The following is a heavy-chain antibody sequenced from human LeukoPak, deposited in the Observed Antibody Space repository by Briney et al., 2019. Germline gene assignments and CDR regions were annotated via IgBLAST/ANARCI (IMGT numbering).Heavy chain of an antibody. CDR2: INPNSGGT. CDR3: ASMLGWGRIGYWSFDY. CDR1: GYTFTGYY. V-gene: IGHV1-2*02. Sequence: ASVKVSCKASGYTFTGYYMHWVRQAPGQGLEWMGWINPNSGGTNYAQKFQGRVTMTRDTSISTAYMELSRLRSDDTAVYYCASMLGWGRIGYWSFDYWGQGTLVTVSS. D-gene: IGHD2-15*01. J-gene: IGHJ4*02.